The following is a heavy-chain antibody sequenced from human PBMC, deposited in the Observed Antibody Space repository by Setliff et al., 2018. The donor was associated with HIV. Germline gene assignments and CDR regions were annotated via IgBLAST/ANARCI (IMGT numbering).Heavy chain of an antibody. CDR2: ISSSGNT. V-gene: IGHV4-39*01. Sequence: SETLSLTCTVSGGSISSTSYYWGWIRQPPGTGLEWTGSISSSGNTYYNPSLKSRVTTSVDTPKNQFSLKLNSVTAADTAVYYCAKAPGWLFLSHYWGQGTLVTVSS. CDR1: GGSISSTSYY. D-gene: IGHD3-22*01. J-gene: IGHJ4*02. CDR3: AKAPGWLFLSHY.